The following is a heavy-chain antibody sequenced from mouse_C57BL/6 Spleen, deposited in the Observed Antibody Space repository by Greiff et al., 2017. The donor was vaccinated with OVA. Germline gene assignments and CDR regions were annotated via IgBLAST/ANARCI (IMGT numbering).Heavy chain of an antibody. Sequence: QVQLKESGPGLVAPSPSLSITCTVSGFTLTSYAINWVRQPPGKGLEWLGVIWTGGGTNYNSAIKTRLSISKDNSKSQVFVQMNSLQTDDTASYDCASNTLFEEGAMDYWGQGTSVTVSS. J-gene: IGHJ4*01. D-gene: IGHD6-2*01. CDR1: GFTLTSYA. CDR3: ASNTLFEEGAMDY. CDR2: IWTGGGT. V-gene: IGHV2-9-1*01.